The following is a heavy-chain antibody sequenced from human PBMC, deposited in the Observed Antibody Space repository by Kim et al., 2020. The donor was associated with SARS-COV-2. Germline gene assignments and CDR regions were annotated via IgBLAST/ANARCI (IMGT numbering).Heavy chain of an antibody. CDR2: IYYSGST. Sequence: SETLSLTCTVSGGSISSSSYYWGWIRQPPGKGLEWIGSIYYSGSTYYNPSLKSRVTISVDTSKNQFSLKLSSVTAADTAVYYCARHEGYSSSWYLDHYYYYYGMDVWGQGTTVTVSS. CDR1: GGSISSSSYY. D-gene: IGHD6-13*01. CDR3: ARHEGYSSSWYLDHYYYYYGMDV. V-gene: IGHV4-39*01. J-gene: IGHJ6*02.